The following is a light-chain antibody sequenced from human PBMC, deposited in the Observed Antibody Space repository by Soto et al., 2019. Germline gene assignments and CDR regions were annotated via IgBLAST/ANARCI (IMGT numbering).Light chain of an antibody. CDR2: GST. J-gene: IGLJ2*01. CDR1: SSNIGAGYD. CDR3: HSYDSSLSAVV. Sequence: QSVLTQPPSVSGAPGQRVTISCTGSSSNIGAGYDVHWYQQFPGTAPKLLLYGSTNRPSGVPDRFSGSKSGTSASLAIAGLQTEDEDEYYCHSYDSSLSAVVFGGGTKLTVL. V-gene: IGLV1-40*01.